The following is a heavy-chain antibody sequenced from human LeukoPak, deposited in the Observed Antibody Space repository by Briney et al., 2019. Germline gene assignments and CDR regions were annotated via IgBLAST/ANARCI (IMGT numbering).Heavy chain of an antibody. Sequence: PSQTLSLPCAVYGGSFSGYYWSWIRQPPGKGLEWIGEINHSGSTNYNPSLKSRVTISVDTSKNQFSLKLSSVTAADTAVYYCAREQGYYYYMDVWGKGTTVTVSS. J-gene: IGHJ6*03. V-gene: IGHV4-34*01. CDR3: AREQGYYYYMDV. CDR2: INHSGST. CDR1: GGSFSGYY.